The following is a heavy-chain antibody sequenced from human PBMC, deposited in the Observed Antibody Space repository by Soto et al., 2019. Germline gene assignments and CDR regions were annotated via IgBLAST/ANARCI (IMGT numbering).Heavy chain of an antibody. CDR3: ARVGYYYDSSGYYQD. Sequence: GGSLRLSCAASGFTFSSYAMHWVRQAPGKGLEWVAVIPYDGSNKYYADSVKGRFTISRDNSKNTLYLQMNSLRAEDTAVYYCARVGYYYDSSGYYQDWGQGTLVTVSS. CDR1: GFTFSSYA. D-gene: IGHD3-22*01. J-gene: IGHJ4*02. V-gene: IGHV3-30-3*01. CDR2: IPYDGSNK.